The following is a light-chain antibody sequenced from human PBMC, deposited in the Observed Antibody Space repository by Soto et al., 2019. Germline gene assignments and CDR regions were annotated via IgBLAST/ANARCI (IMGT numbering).Light chain of an antibody. CDR2: AAS. Sequence: DIQLAQSPSFLSASVGDRVTITCQASRGISSYLARYQQKRGKSPKLLIFAASTLPSGVPSRFRGSGSGTEFTLTIISLQPEDFSTYYCPQLNCYPLPFGQGTRLEI. CDR3: PQLNCYPLP. CDR1: RGISSY. J-gene: IGKJ5*01. V-gene: IGKV1-9*01.